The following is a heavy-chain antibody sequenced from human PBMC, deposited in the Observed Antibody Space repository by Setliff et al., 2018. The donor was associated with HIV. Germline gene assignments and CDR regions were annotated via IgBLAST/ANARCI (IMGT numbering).Heavy chain of an antibody. Sequence: TSETLSLTCTVSGGPISRYYWSWIRQPPGKGLEWIAYIFYRGSTNYNPSLKSRVTISVDSSKNQVSPTVTSVTAADTAVYYCARAAYSGTYLWEPATDLWGRGTLVTVSS. V-gene: IGHV4-59*08. CDR2: IFYRGST. D-gene: IGHD1-26*01. J-gene: IGHJ2*01. CDR3: ARAAYSGTYLWEPATDL. CDR1: GGPISRYY.